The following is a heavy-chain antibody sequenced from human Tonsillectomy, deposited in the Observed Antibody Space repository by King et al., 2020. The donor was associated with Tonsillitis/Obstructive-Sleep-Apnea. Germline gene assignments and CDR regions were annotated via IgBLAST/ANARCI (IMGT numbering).Heavy chain of an antibody. CDR1: GVTLSNAW. V-gene: IGHV3-15*07. CDR2: IKSKTDGGTA. J-gene: IGHJ4*02. Sequence: GQLVQSGGGLVKPGGSLRLSCAASGVTLSNAWMNWVRQAPGKGLEWVGRIKSKTDGGTADYVAPVKGRFIISGDDSENTLYLQMNSLKTEDTAVYYCTVQSGWYVYWGQGTLVTVSS. D-gene: IGHD6-19*01. CDR3: TVQSGWYVY.